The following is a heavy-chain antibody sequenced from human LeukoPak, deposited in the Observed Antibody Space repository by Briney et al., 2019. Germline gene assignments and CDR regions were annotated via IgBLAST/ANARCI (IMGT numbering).Heavy chain of an antibody. CDR1: GYTFTSYY. D-gene: IGHD2-15*01. V-gene: IGHV1-46*03. CDR2: INPSGGST. J-gene: IGHJ4*02. CDR3: ARALVGYCSGGSCYTLDC. Sequence: ASVKVSCKASGYTFTSYYMHWMQQAPGQGLEWMGIINPSGGSTSYAQKFQGRVTMPRDTSTSTVYMELSSLRSEDTAVYYCARALVGYCSGGSCYTLDCWGQGTLVTVSS.